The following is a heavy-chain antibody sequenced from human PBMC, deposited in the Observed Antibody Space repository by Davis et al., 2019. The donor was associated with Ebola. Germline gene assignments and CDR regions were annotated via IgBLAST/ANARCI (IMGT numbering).Heavy chain of an antibody. D-gene: IGHD3-10*01. Sequence: ASVKVSCKASGYTFTGYYMHWVRQAPGQGLEWMGWISAYNGNTNYAQKLQGRVTMTTDTSTSTAYMELRSLRSDDTAVYYCARQAGAYGMDVWGQGTTVTVSS. J-gene: IGHJ6*02. CDR3: ARQAGAYGMDV. CDR2: ISAYNGNT. V-gene: IGHV1-18*04. CDR1: GYTFTGYY.